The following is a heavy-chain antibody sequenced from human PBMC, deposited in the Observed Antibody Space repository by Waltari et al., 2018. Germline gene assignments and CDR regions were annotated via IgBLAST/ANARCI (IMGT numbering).Heavy chain of an antibody. V-gene: IGHV3-21*01. D-gene: IGHD6-19*01. J-gene: IGHJ4*02. CDR3: AIGYSGGWYGV. CDR2: VSSSSSYI. Sequence: EVQLVESGGGLVKPGGSLRLSCAASGFTFSSYSMNWVRQAPGKGLELVSCVSSSSSYIYYADAVKGRFTISRDNAKNSLYLQMNSLRAADTAVYYCAIGYSGGWYGVWGQGTLVTVSS. CDR1: GFTFSSYS.